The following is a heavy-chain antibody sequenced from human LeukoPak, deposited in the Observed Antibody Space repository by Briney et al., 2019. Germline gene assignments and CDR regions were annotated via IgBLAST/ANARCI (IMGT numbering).Heavy chain of an antibody. CDR1: GDSVSSNSAV. J-gene: IGHJ4*02. Sequence: SQTLSLTCAISGDSVSSNSAVWNWIRQSPSRGLEWLGRTYYRSKWCNDYALSVKSRITINPDTSKNQFSLQLNSVTPEDTALYYCARGNWGFHYWGQGTMVTVSS. CDR3: ARGNWGFHY. D-gene: IGHD7-27*01. CDR2: TYYRSKWCN. V-gene: IGHV6-1*01.